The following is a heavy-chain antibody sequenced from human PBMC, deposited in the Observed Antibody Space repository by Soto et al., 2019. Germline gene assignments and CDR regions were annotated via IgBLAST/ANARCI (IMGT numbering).Heavy chain of an antibody. CDR2: IYYRGST. CDR1: GGSISSGGYY. CDR3: ARVGSYELGDAFDI. J-gene: IGHJ3*02. D-gene: IGHD1-26*01. V-gene: IGHV4-31*03. Sequence: SETLSLTCTVSGGSISSGGYYWSWIRQHPGKGLEWIGYIYYRGSTYYNPSLKSRVTISVDTSKNQFSLKRSSVTAADTAVYYWARVGSYELGDAFDIWGQETMVT.